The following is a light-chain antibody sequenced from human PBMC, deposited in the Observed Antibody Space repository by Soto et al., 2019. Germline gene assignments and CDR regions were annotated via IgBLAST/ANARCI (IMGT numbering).Light chain of an antibody. CDR3: QQSGSSPYT. Sequence: ELGLTQSPGSLSLSPGDRATLSCTASQSVNNTYLAWYQQKPGQAPSLLVSGASNRATDIPDRFSGSGSGTDFTLTISSLEPEDFAVYYCQQSGSSPYTFGQGTRLESK. V-gene: IGKV3-20*01. CDR2: GAS. CDR1: QSVNNTY. J-gene: IGKJ2*01.